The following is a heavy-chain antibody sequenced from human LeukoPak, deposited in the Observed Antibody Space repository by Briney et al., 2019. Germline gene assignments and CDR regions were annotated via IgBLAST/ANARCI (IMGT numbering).Heavy chain of an antibody. J-gene: IGHJ4*02. CDR3: ARGNLHDYVWGSLDY. Sequence: ASVKVSCKASGYTFSDYYMHWVRQAPGQGLEWMGGIIPIFGTANYAQKFQGRVTITADESTSTAYMELSSLRSEDTAVYYCARGNLHDYVWGSLDYWGQGTLVTVSS. D-gene: IGHD3-16*01. CDR2: IIPIFGTA. CDR1: GYTFSDYY. V-gene: IGHV1-69*13.